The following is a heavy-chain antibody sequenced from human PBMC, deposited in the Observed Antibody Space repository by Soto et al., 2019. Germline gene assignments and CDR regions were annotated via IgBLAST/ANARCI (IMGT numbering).Heavy chain of an antibody. CDR1: GFMFSNYF. Sequence: EVQLVESGGGLVQPGGSLTLSCVASGFMFSNYFMNWVRQAPGKGLEWVANIERDGSEKNYADSVKGRFTISRNNAKNSLYLQMNSRRTPNTAVYYSTGGGVLASDFWGQGTQVVVSS. V-gene: IGHV3-7*03. CDR2: IERDGSEK. J-gene: IGHJ4*02. D-gene: IGHD2-8*01. CDR3: TGGGVLASDF.